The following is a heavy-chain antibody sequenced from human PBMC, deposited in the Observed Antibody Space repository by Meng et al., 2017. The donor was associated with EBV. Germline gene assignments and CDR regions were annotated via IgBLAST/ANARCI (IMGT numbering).Heavy chain of an antibody. CDR1: GYTFSSYY. V-gene: IGHV1-46*01. J-gene: IGHJ4*02. CDR2: IIPAGGNT. Sequence: QVQLVQSGAAGRRPGPSGKVSCKASGYTFSSYYLHWVRQAPGQGLEWMGIIIPAGGNTNYAQKFRGRFTMTRDTSTSTVYMDLSILTSEDTAVYYCVRELVGGTFDYWGQGTLVTVSS. CDR3: VRELVGGTFDY. D-gene: IGHD1/OR15-1a*01.